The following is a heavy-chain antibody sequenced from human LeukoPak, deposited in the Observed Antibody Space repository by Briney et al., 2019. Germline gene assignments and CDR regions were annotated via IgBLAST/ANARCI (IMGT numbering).Heavy chain of an antibody. CDR2: IKSKTDGGTT. V-gene: IGHV3-15*01. Sequence: GGSLRLSCAASGFTFSNAWMSWVRQAPGKGLEWVGRIKSKTDGGTTDYAAPVKGRFTISRDDSKNTLYLQMNSLRNEDTAVYYCTTDHDGHWFDSWGQGTLLTVSS. J-gene: IGHJ5*01. CDR1: GFTFSNAW. CDR3: TTDHDGHWFDS.